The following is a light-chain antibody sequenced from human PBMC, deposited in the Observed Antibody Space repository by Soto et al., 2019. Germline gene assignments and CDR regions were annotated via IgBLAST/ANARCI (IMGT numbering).Light chain of an antibody. V-gene: IGKV1-39*01. CDR2: GAS. CDR3: QQRHNTPLT. Sequence: DIQMTQTTSSLSASVGDRVTITCRASQSMSTYLNWFQQKPGKAPKVLIYGASSLQSGVPSRFSGSGSGTDFTLTISSLQPEDVATYYCQQRHNTPLTFGGGTKVEIK. CDR1: QSMSTY. J-gene: IGKJ4*01.